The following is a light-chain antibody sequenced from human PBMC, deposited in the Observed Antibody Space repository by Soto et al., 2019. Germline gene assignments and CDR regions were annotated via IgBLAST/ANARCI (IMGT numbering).Light chain of an antibody. CDR2: AAS. CDR3: QKCKVAPFT. CDR1: QDIGNF. J-gene: IGKJ4*01. V-gene: IGKV1-27*01. Sequence: DIQMTQSPSSLSAFVGDRVTITCRASQDIGNFLAWYQQKPWKVPKLLIYAASTLQSGVPSRFSGSGSGTDFTLTIISLQPEDVATYYCQKCKVAPFTFGGGTKVDIK.